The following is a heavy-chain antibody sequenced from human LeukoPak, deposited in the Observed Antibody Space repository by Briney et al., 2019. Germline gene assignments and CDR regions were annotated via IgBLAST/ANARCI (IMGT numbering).Heavy chain of an antibody. V-gene: IGHV1-69*13. CDR1: GGTFSSYA. Sequence: ASVKVSCKASGGTFSSYAISWVRQAPGQGLEWMGGIIPIFGTANYAQKFQGRVTITADESTSTAYMGLSSLRSEDTAVYYCARGWDTAMAHFDYWGQGTLVTVSS. J-gene: IGHJ4*02. CDR2: IIPIFGTA. CDR3: ARGWDTAMAHFDY. D-gene: IGHD5-18*01.